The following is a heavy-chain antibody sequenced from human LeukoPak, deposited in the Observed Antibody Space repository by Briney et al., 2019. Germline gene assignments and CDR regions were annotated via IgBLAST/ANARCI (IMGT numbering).Heavy chain of an antibody. CDR2: ISYDGSNK. CDR3: ARVKRGSYGDY. Sequence: PGRSLRLSCAASGFTFSSYAMLWVRQAPGKGLEWVAVISYDGSNKYYADSVKGRFTISRDNSKNTLYLQMNSLRAEDTAVYYCARVKRGSYGDYWGRGTLVTVSS. D-gene: IGHD1-26*01. CDR1: GFTFSSYA. V-gene: IGHV3-30-3*01. J-gene: IGHJ4*02.